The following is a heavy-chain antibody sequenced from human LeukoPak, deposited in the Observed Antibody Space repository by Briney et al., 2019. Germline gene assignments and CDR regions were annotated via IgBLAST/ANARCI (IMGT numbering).Heavy chain of an antibody. CDR2: GYYSGVT. CDR1: GGSISDSSHY. J-gene: IGHJ3*02. CDR3: AREKGSYGPRNAFDI. Sequence: KASETLSLTCTVSGGSISDSSHYWGWFRQPPGKGPEWLGTGYYSGVTYYRPSLKSRVTISVDTSKNQFSLKLSSVTAADTAVYYCAREKGSYGPRNAFDIWGQGTMVTVSS. D-gene: IGHD5-18*01. V-gene: IGHV4-39*07.